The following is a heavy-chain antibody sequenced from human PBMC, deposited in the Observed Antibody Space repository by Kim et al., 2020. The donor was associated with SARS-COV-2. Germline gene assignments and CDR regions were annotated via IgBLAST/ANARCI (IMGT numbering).Heavy chain of an antibody. J-gene: IGHJ3*02. Sequence: SETLSLTCTVSGGSISSYYWSWIRQPPGKGLEWIGYIYYSGSTNYNPSLKSRVTISVDTSKNQFSLKLSSVTAADTAVYYCARRPSLQNYYYDSSGGAFDIWGQGTMVTVSS. CDR3: ARRPSLQNYYYDSSGGAFDI. V-gene: IGHV4-59*08. CDR2: IYYSGST. D-gene: IGHD3-22*01. CDR1: GGSISSYY.